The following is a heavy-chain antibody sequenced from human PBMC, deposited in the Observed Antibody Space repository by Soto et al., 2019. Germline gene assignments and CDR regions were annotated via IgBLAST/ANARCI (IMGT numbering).Heavy chain of an antibody. V-gene: IGHV4-31*03. CDR2: IYYSGST. Sequence: PSETLSLTCTVSGGSISSGGYYWSWIRQHPGKGLEWIGYIYYSGSTYYNPSLKSRVTISVDTSKNQFSLKLSSVTAADTAVYYCASFGTRRDGYNYYYFDYWGQGTLVTVSS. CDR1: GGSISSGGYY. D-gene: IGHD5-12*01. CDR3: ASFGTRRDGYNYYYFDY. J-gene: IGHJ4*02.